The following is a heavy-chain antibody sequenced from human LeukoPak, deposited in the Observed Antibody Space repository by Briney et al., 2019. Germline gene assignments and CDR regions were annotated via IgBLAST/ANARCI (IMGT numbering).Heavy chain of an antibody. Sequence: PSETLSLTCTVSGGSISSSSYYWGWIRQPPGKGLEWIGSIYYSGSTYYNPSLKSRVTISVDTSKDQFSLKLSSVTAADTAVYYCARLNSSSWKNGMDVWGQGTTVTVSS. CDR1: GGSISSSSYY. V-gene: IGHV4-39*01. CDR3: ARLNSSSWKNGMDV. J-gene: IGHJ6*02. D-gene: IGHD6-13*01. CDR2: IYYSGST.